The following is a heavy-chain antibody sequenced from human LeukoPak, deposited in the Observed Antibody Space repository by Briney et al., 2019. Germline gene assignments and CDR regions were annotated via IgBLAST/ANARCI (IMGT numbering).Heavy chain of an antibody. V-gene: IGHV4-59*01. CDR3: ARGYSCSSSSFYYYYYMDV. D-gene: IGHD6-6*01. CDR1: DGSIRSYY. Sequence: SETLSLTCTVSDGSIRSYYWSWIRHPPGEGLEWIGYIYYSGNTNYNPSLKSRVTISVDTSKNKFSLKLSPVTAADTAVYYCARGYSCSSSSFYYYYYMDVWGKGTTVTVSS. CDR2: IYYSGNT. J-gene: IGHJ6*03.